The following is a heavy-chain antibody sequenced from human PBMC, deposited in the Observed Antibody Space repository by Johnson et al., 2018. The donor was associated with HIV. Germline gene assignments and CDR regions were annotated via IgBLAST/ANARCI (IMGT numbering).Heavy chain of an antibody. D-gene: IGHD3-3*02. J-gene: IGHJ3*01. Sequence: VQLVESGGGLVQPGRSLRLSCAASGFTFDDYAMHWVRQIPGKGLEWVANINVDGSQMYYLDSVQGRFTISRDNVNNSVFLLLNNLRVEDTAVYFCARAHLIFPKNAFDFWGQGTMVTVSS. CDR3: ARAHLIFPKNAFDF. CDR1: GFTFDDYA. CDR2: INVDGSQM. V-gene: IGHV3-7*01.